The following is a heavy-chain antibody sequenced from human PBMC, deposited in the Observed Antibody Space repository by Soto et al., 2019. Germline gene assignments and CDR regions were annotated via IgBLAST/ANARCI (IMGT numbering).Heavy chain of an antibody. J-gene: IGHJ6*02. D-gene: IGHD5-18*01. CDR1: GGSLNSSY. CDR2: IYARGVT. V-gene: IGHV4-4*07. CDR3: AKSSGYDFFYYGMDV. Sequence: QVQLQESGPGLVRPSETLSLTCTISGGSLNSSYWSWIRQSPGQGLEWIGRIYARGVTNYNPSLKSRVTMSGDPSTNQFSLRLTSVTVADTAVYYCAKSSGYDFFYYGMDVWGRGTTVTVSS.